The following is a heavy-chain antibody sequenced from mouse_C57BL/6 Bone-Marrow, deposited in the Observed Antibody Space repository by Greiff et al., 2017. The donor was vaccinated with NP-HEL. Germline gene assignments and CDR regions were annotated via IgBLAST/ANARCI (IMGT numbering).Heavy chain of an antibody. J-gene: IGHJ2*01. V-gene: IGHV5-9*01. Sequence: EVQRVESGGGLVKPGGSLKLSCAASGFTFSSYTMSWVRQTPEKRLEWVATISGGGGNTYYPDSVKGRFTISRDNAKNTLYLQMSSMRSEDTALYYCARRGRYHFDYWGQGTTLTVSS. CDR2: ISGGGGNT. CDR1: GFTFSSYT. CDR3: ARRGRYHFDY. D-gene: IGHD1-1*01.